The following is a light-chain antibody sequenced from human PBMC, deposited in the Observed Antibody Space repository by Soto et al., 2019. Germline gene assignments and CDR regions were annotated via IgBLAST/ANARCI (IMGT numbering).Light chain of an antibody. CDR2: GAS. CDR1: QTISTN. J-gene: IGKJ5*01. CDR3: QHRSK. V-gene: IGKV3-15*01. Sequence: EIVLTQSPATLSVSPGERVTLSCRASQTISTNLAWYQQKPGQAPRLLIYGASTRAAGTPARFSGSGSGTEFTLIISSLQSEDFAVYYCQHRSKFGQGTRLEIK.